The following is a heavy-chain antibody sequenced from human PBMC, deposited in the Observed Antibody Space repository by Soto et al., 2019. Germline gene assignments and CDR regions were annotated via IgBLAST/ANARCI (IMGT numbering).Heavy chain of an antibody. D-gene: IGHD5-12*01. CDR1: GFTFSSYA. CDR3: ARDRLSERGYSGYDPPYYYYYGMDV. V-gene: IGHV3-30-3*01. J-gene: IGHJ6*02. Sequence: PGGSLRLSCAASGFTFSSYAMHWVRQAPGKGLEWVAVISYDGSNKYYADSVKGRFTISRDNSKNTLYLQMNSLRAEDTAVYYCARDRLSERGYSGYDPPYYYYYGMDVWGQGTTVTVSS. CDR2: ISYDGSNK.